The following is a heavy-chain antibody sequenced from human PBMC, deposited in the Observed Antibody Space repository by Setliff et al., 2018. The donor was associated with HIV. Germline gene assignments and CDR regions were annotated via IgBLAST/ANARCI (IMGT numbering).Heavy chain of an antibody. CDR3: ARDPGYKSSWYGAFDI. CDR2: INPNSGGT. Sequence: ASVKVSCKASGDAFTDYYIHWVRQAPGQGLEWMGWINPNSGGTNYEQKFQGRVTMTRDTSISTAFMDLSRLRSDDTAVYYCARDPGYKSSWYGAFDIWGQVTMVTVSS. D-gene: IGHD6-13*01. J-gene: IGHJ3*02. CDR1: GDAFTDYY. V-gene: IGHV1-2*02.